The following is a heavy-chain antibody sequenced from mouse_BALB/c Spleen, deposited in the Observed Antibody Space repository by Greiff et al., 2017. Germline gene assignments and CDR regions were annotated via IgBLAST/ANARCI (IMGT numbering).Heavy chain of an antibody. V-gene: IGHV5-9-4*01. D-gene: IGHD1-1*01. CDR3: ARGPYYYGSSSYYYAMDY. J-gene: IGHJ4*01. CDR2: ISSGGSYT. Sequence: EVQRVESGGGLVKPGGSLKLSCAASGFTFSSYAMSWVRQSPAKRLEWVAEISSGGSYTYYPDTVTGRFTISRDNAKNTLYLEMSSLRSEDTAMYYCARGPYYYGSSSYYYAMDYWGQGTSVTVSS. CDR1: GFTFSSYA.